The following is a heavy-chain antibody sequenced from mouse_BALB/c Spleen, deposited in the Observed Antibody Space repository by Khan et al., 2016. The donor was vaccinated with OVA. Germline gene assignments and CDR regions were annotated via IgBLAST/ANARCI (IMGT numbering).Heavy chain of an antibody. D-gene: IGHD1-1*01. CDR1: GYSFTSYS. CDR3: ARDRGYYGSNPYFDY. Sequence: EVQLVESGGGLVRPGGSLKLSCAASGYSFTSYSIPWVRQTPGQRLQWVATISSGGTYTYYPDSFLGRFTISRDNSCNTLYLQMSSLTSEDTAMYYCARDRGYYGSNPYFDYWGQGTMLTVSA. V-gene: IGHV5-6-4*01. CDR2: ISSGGTYT. J-gene: IGHJ3*01.